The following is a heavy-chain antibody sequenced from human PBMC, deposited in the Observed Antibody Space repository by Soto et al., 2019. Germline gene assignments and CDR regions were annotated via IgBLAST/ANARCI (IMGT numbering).Heavy chain of an antibody. CDR1: GFTFSSYG. V-gene: IGHV3-30*18. D-gene: IGHD4-17*01. CDR2: ISYDGSNK. CDR3: AKDQDYGDSHFDY. Sequence: GGSLRLSCAASGFTFSSYGMHWVRQAPGKGLEWVAVISYDGSNKYYADSVKGRFTISRDNSKNTLYLQMNSLRAEDTAVYYCAKDQDYGDSHFDYWGQGTLVTVSS. J-gene: IGHJ4*02.